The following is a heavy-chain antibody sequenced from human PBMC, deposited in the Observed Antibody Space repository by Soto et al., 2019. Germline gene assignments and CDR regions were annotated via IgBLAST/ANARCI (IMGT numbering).Heavy chain of an antibody. J-gene: IGHJ3*02. CDR3: ARVLIAVAGTLSAFDI. D-gene: IGHD6-19*01. CDR1: GGSISSGDYY. CDR2: IYYSGST. Sequence: PSETLSLTCTVSGGSISSGDYYWSWIRQPPGKGLEWIGYIYYSGSTYYKPSLKSRVTISVDTSKNQFSLKLSSVTAADTAVYYCARVLIAVAGTLSAFDIWGQGTMVTVSS. V-gene: IGHV4-30-4*01.